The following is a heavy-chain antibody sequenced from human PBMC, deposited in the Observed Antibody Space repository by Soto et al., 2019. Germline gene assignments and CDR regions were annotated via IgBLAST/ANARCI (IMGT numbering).Heavy chain of an antibody. CDR2: MLYSGLT. J-gene: IGHJ6*02. CDR3: APLSVSLSGPYGIHV. CDR1: GYSVSSSDYY. Sequence: SETLSLTCSVSGYSVSSSDYYWAWIRQPPGKGLEWIGSMLYSGLTYYNPSLKSRVTLSVNTSKNQFSVRLNSVTASDTAVYYCAPLSVSLSGPYGIHVWGQGTTVTVSS. D-gene: IGHD2-15*01. V-gene: IGHV4-39*01.